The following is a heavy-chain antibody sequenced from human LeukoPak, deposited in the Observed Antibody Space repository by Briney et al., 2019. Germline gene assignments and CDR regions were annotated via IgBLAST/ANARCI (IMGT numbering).Heavy chain of an antibody. D-gene: IGHD3-22*01. Sequence: SETLSLTCTVSGGSISSGDYYWSWILQPPGKGLEWIGYIYYSGSTYYDPSLKSRVTISVDTSKNQFSLKLSSVTAADTAVYYCARVDCYDSSGSHYFDYWGQGTLVTVSS. V-gene: IGHV4-30-4*08. CDR3: ARVDCYDSSGSHYFDY. J-gene: IGHJ4*02. CDR2: IYYSGST. CDR1: GGSISSGDYY.